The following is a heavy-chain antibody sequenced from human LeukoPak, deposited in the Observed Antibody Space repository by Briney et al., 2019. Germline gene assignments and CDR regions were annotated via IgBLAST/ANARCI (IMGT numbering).Heavy chain of an antibody. CDR3: ARDRGFLTGYYQRDNYYYYGMDV. CDR2: ISGSGGST. Sequence: GGSLRLSCAASGFTFSSYAMSWVRQAPGKGLEWVSGISGSGGSTYYADSVKGRFTISRDNSKNTLYLQMNSLRAEDTAVYYCARDRGFLTGYYQRDNYYYYGMDVWGQGTTVTVSS. V-gene: IGHV3-23*01. D-gene: IGHD3-9*01. CDR1: GFTFSSYA. J-gene: IGHJ6*02.